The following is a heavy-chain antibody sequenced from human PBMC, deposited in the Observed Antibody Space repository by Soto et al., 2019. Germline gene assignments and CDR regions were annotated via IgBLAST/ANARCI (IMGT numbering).Heavy chain of an antibody. Sequence: QLQLQESGPGLVKPSETLSLSCTVSGGSISSSNYYWGWIRQPPGKGLEWIGSIYYSRSTNYNPSLKSRVTISVDTSKNQFSLKLSSVTAADTAVYYCARQEEYYGSGSYFDYWGQGTLVTVSS. D-gene: IGHD3-10*01. V-gene: IGHV4-39*01. J-gene: IGHJ4*02. CDR2: IYYSRST. CDR1: GGSISSSNYY. CDR3: ARQEEYYGSGSYFDY.